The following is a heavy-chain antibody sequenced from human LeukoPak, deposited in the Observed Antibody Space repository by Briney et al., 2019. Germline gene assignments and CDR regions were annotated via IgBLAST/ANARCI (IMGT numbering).Heavy chain of an antibody. CDR1: GYTFTGYY. J-gene: IGHJ4*02. D-gene: IGHD3-22*01. Sequence: ASVKVSCKASGYTFTGYYMHWVRQAPGQGLEWMGRINPNSGGTNYAQKFQGRVTMTRDTSISTAYMELSRLRSDDTAVYYCARRFADSSGYYQYYFDYWGQGTLVTVSS. V-gene: IGHV1-2*06. CDR2: INPNSGGT. CDR3: ARRFADSSGYYQYYFDY.